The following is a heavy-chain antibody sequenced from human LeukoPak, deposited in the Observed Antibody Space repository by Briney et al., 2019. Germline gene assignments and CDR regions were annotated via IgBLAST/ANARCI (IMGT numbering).Heavy chain of an antibody. Sequence: GGSLRLSCAASGFTFSTYVMSWVRQAPGKGLEWVSAISGSGGSTYYADSVKGRFTISRDNSKSTPYLQMNSLGADDPAVYYCAKGNWRYFDYWGQGTLVTVSS. D-gene: IGHD1-1*01. V-gene: IGHV3-23*01. J-gene: IGHJ4*02. CDR1: GFTFSTYV. CDR2: ISGSGGST. CDR3: AKGNWRYFDY.